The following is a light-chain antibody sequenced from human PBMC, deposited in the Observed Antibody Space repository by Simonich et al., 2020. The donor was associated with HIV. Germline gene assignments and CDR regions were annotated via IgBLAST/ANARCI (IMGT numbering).Light chain of an antibody. CDR1: QSISSY. Sequence: DIQMTQSPSFLSASVGDRVTITCRVSQSISSYLNGYQQKQGKAPKLLIYGASTLQSGVPSRFSGSGSGTDFTLTISRLQSEDFATYYCQQYYSDTPTFGPGTKVDIK. V-gene: IGKV1-39*01. CDR2: GAS. CDR3: QQYYSDTPT. J-gene: IGKJ3*01.